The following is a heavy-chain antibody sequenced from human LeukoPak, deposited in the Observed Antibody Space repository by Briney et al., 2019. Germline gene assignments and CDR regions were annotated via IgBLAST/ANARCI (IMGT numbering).Heavy chain of an antibody. CDR3: ARPPKGLLWFGELITPDTDNWFDP. J-gene: IGHJ5*02. CDR2: INPNSGGT. CDR1: GYTFTGYY. V-gene: IGHV1-2*06. Sequence: ASVKVSCKASGYTFTGYYMHWVRQAPGQGLEWMGRINPNSGGTNYAQKFQGRVTMTRDTSISTAYMELSRLRSDDTAAYYCARPPKGLLWFGELITPDTDNWFDPWGQGTLVTVSS. D-gene: IGHD3-10*01.